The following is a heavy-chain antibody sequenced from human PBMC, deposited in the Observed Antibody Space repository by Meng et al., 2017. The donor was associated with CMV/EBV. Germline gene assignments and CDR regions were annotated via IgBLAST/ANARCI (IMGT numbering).Heavy chain of an antibody. CDR1: GGSVSSGSCY. D-gene: IGHD3-16*01. J-gene: IGHJ6*02. CDR2: IYYSGST. V-gene: IGHV4-61*01. CDR3: ARVRGILGSGYYYYYYGMDV. Sequence: SETLSLTCTVSGGSVSSGSCYWSWIRQPPGKGLEWIGYIYYSGSTNYNPSLKSRVTISVDTSKNQFSLKLSSVTAADTAVYYCARVRGILGSGYYYYYYGMDVWGQGTTVTVSS.